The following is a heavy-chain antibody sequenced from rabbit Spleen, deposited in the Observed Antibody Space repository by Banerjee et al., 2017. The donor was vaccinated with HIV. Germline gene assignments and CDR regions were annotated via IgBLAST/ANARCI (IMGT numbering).Heavy chain of an antibody. D-gene: IGHD4-2*01. V-gene: IGHV1S40*01. Sequence: QSLEESGGDLVKPGASLTLTCTASGVSLNDKDVMCWVRQAPGKGLEWIACINIVTGKSVYATWAKGRFTISRTSSTTVTLQMTSLTAADTATHFCARDLASVVGWNFSWWGQGTLVTVS. CDR2: INIVTGKS. CDR3: ARDLASVVGWNFSW. CDR1: GVSLNDKDV. J-gene: IGHJ3*01.